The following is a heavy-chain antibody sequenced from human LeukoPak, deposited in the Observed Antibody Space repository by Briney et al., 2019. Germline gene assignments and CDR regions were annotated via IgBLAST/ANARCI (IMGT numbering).Heavy chain of an antibody. V-gene: IGHV1-8*01. CDR1: GYTFTSYD. CDR3: ARGAGSSWYSYYYYYYMDV. Sequence: ASVKVSCKASGYTFTSYDINCVRQATGQGLEWMGWMNPNSGNTGYAQKFQGRVTMTRNTSISTAYMELSSLRSEDTAVYYCARGAGSSWYSYYYYYYMDVWGKGTTVTVSS. D-gene: IGHD6-13*01. CDR2: MNPNSGNT. J-gene: IGHJ6*03.